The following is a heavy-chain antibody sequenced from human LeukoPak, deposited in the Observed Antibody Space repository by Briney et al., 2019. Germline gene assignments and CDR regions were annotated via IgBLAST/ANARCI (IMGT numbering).Heavy chain of an antibody. J-gene: IGHJ6*02. CDR1: GYTFTSYG. Sequence: RASVKVSCKASGYTFTSYGISWVRQAPGQGLEWMGWISAYNGNTNYAQNLQGRVTMTTDTSTSTAYMELRSLISDDTAVFYCARDRRSDGMDVWGQGTTVTVSS. CDR2: ISAYNGNT. V-gene: IGHV1-18*01. D-gene: IGHD3-3*01. CDR3: ARDRRSDGMDV.